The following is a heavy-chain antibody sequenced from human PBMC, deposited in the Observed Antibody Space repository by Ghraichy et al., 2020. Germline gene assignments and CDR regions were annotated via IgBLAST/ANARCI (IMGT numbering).Heavy chain of an antibody. CDR2: ISATGGST. CDR3: AKDLNPPSAMVRGVRQPFDY. J-gene: IGHJ4*02. Sequence: GESLNISCAASGFTFSSYAMSWVRQAPGKGLEWVSGISATGGSTYYADSVKGRFTISRDNSKNTLYLQMNSLRAEDTAVYYCAKDLNPPSAMVRGVRQPFDYWGQGTLVTVSS. D-gene: IGHD3-10*01. CDR1: GFTFSSYA. V-gene: IGHV3-23*01.